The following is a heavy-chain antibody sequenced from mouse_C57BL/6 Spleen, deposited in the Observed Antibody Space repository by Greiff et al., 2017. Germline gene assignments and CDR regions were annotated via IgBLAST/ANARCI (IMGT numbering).Heavy chain of an antibody. J-gene: IGHJ1*03. Sequence: EVQLVESGGGLVKPGGSLKLSCAASGFTFSSYAMSWVRQTPEKRLEWVATISAGGSYTYYPDNVKGRFTISRDNAKNNLYLQMSHLKSEDTAMYYCARCYDSSSYWYFDFWGKGTTVTVSS. CDR3: ARCYDSSSYWYFDF. CDR1: GFTFSSYA. CDR2: ISAGGSYT. V-gene: IGHV5-4*01. D-gene: IGHD1-1*01.